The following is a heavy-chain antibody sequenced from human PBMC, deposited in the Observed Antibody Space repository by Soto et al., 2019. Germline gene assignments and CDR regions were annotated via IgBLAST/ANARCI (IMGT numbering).Heavy chain of an antibody. CDR1: GGTFSSYA. V-gene: IGHV1-69*06. D-gene: IGHD1-26*01. Sequence: QVQLVQSGAEVKKPGSSVKVSCKASGGTFSSYAISWVRQAPGQGLEWMGGIIPIFGTANYAQKFQGRVTITADNSTSTAYMELSSLRSEDTAVYYCARDSSYSGSYYWGYFQHWGQGTLVTVSS. CDR2: IIPIFGTA. J-gene: IGHJ1*01. CDR3: ARDSSYSGSYYWGYFQH.